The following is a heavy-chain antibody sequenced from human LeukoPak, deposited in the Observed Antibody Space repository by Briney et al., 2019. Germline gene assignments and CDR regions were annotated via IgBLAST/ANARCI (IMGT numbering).Heavy chain of an antibody. CDR1: GGSLSGHY. CDR2: IHHSGNT. J-gene: IGHJ6*02. CDR3: ASRSYSSYYCGMDL. Sequence: PSETLSLTCAVHGGSLSGHYWNWIRQPPGKGLEWIGQIHHSGNTNYNPSLKSRVTISVDTSKNQFSLKLSSVTAADTAVYYCASRSYSSYYCGMDLWGQGTTVTVSS. V-gene: IGHV4-34*01.